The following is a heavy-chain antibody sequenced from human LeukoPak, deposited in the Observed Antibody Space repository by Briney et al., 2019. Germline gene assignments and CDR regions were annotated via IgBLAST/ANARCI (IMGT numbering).Heavy chain of an antibody. CDR1: GGSISSSGYY. Sequence: TPSETLSLTCTASGGSISSSGYYWGWIRQPPGKGLEWIASINYSGTTYYNPSFKSRVTISEDRSKNQFSLKLSSVTAADTAVYYCARLRDGRWLLEYWGQGTLVTVSS. D-gene: IGHD5-24*01. CDR3: ARLRDGRWLLEY. CDR2: INYSGTT. V-gene: IGHV4-39*01. J-gene: IGHJ4*02.